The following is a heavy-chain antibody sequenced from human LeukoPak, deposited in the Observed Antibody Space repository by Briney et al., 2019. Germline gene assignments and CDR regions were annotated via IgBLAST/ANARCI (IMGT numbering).Heavy chain of an antibody. CDR1: GYAFTTYD. CDR3: ARGRGSGHKENWFDP. CDR2: MNPNSGNT. J-gene: IGHJ5*02. V-gene: IGHV1-8*01. D-gene: IGHD6-19*01. Sequence: ASVKVSCKASGYAFTTYDIHWVRQATGQGPAWMGWMNPNSGNTGYTQNFQGRVTMTRNTSISTAYMELSSLKSEDTAVYYCARGRGSGHKENWFDPCGQGTLVTVSS.